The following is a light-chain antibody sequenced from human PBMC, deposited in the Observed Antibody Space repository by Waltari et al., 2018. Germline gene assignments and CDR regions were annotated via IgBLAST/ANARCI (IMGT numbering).Light chain of an antibody. CDR3: AAWDDSLNGPNWV. J-gene: IGLJ3*02. V-gene: IGLV1-44*01. Sequence: QSVLTQPPSASGTPGQRLTISCSGSSPHLGSNTVNWSPRPPGTAPKLFIYSNNQRPSGVPDRFSGSKSGTSASLAISGLQSEDEADYYCAAWDDSLNGPNWVFGGGTKLTVL. CDR2: SNN. CDR1: SPHLGSNT.